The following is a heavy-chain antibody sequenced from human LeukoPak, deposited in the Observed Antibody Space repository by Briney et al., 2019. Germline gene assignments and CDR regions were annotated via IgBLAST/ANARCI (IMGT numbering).Heavy chain of an antibody. J-gene: IGHJ5*02. V-gene: IGHV3-23*01. D-gene: IGHD4/OR15-4a*01. Sequence: PGGSLRLSCAASGFTLSHSARSWVRQAPGKGLEWVASTSGGSEFIYYADSVKGRFTISRDNSKNMLYLELNSLRAEDTALYYCAKAGPHRYGDWFDPWGQGTLVTVSS. CDR2: TSGGSEFI. CDR1: GFTLSHSA. CDR3: AKAGPHRYGDWFDP.